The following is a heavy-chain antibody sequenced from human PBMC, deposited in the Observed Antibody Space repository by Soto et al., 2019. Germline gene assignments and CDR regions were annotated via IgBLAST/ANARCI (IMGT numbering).Heavy chain of an antibody. D-gene: IGHD6-13*01. CDR2: MNPNSGNT. CDR3: ARSGAAAGIDDGMDV. Sequence: QVQLVQSGAEVKKPGASVKVSCKASGYTFTSYDINRVRQATGQGLEWMGWMNPNSGNTGYAQKFQGRVNMTRNTSISTAYMSLSSLRSEDTAVYYCARSGAAAGIDDGMDVWGQGTTVTVSS. V-gene: IGHV1-8*01. CDR1: GYTFTSYD. J-gene: IGHJ6*02.